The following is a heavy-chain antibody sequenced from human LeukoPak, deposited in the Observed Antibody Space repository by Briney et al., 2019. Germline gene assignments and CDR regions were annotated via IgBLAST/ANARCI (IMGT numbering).Heavy chain of an antibody. CDR1: GFTFSSYW. D-gene: IGHD2-15*01. CDR2: IKQDGSEK. J-gene: IGHJ5*02. Sequence: GGSLRLSCAASGFTFSSYWMSWVRQAPGKGLEWVANIKQDGSEKYYVDSVKGRFTIPRDNAKNSLYLQMNSLRAEDTAVYYCAREVVDGWFDPWGQGTLVTVSS. CDR3: AREVVDGWFDP. V-gene: IGHV3-7*01.